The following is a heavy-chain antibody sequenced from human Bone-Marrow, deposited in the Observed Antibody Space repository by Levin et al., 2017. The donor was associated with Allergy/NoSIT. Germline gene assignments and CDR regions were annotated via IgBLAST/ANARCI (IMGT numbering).Heavy chain of an antibody. CDR2: ISNYGTNQ. CDR1: GFAFGSYA. D-gene: IGHD6-19*01. CDR3: SRDRGLRALAVAIFEY. Sequence: PGGSLRLSCAGYGFAFGSYAMHWVRQAPGKGLEWVASISNYGTNQNYADSVRGRFAISRDNSKNTLYLQMNTLKTEDTAVYYCSRDRGLRALAVAIFEYWGQGTLVTVSS. V-gene: IGHV3-30*09. J-gene: IGHJ4*02.